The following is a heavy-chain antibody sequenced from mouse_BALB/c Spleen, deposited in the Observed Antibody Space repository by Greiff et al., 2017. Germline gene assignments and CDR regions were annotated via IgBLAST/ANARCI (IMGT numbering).Heavy chain of an antibody. Sequence: VQLQQSGPGLVKPSQSLSLTCTVTGYSITSDYAWNWIRQFPGNKLEWMGYISYSGSTSYNPSLKSRISITRDTSKNQFFLQLNSVTTEDTATYYCARRGYYGSSYYFDYWGQGTTLTVSS. CDR1: GYSITSDYA. V-gene: IGHV3-2*02. D-gene: IGHD1-1*01. CDR3: ARRGYYGSSYYFDY. J-gene: IGHJ2*01. CDR2: ISYSGST.